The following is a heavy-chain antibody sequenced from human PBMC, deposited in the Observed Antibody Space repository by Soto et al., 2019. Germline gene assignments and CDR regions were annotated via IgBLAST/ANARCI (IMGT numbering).Heavy chain of an antibody. CDR1: GGSISSGGYY. J-gene: IGHJ5*02. Sequence: PSETLSLTCTVSGGSISSGGYYWSWIRQHPGKGLEWIGYIYYSGSTCYNPPLKSRVTISVDTSKNQFSLKLSSVTAADTAVYYCARTSYDSSGTAADPWGQGTLVTVSS. V-gene: IGHV4-31*03. D-gene: IGHD3-22*01. CDR2: IYYSGST. CDR3: ARTSYDSSGTAADP.